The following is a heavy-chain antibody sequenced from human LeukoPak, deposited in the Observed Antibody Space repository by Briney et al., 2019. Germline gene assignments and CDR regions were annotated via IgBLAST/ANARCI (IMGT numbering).Heavy chain of an antibody. CDR2: ISYDGSNK. V-gene: IGHV3-30-3*01. D-gene: IGHD3-9*01. CDR3: AREHRYYDILTGYNNWFDP. Sequence: GGSLRLSCVASGFTFSTFAMTWVRQAPGKGLERVAVISYDGSNKYYADSVKGRFTISRDNSKDTLYLQMNSLRAEDTAVYYCAREHRYYDILTGYNNWFDPWGQGTLVTVSS. CDR1: GFTFSTFA. J-gene: IGHJ5*02.